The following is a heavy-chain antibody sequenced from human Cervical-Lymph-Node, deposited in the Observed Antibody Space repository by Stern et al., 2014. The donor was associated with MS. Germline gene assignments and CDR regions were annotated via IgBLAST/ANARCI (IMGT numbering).Heavy chain of an antibody. Sequence: EDQLVESGGGLVKPGGSLRLSCAASGFTFSSYSMNWVRQAPGKGLEWVSSISSSSSYIYYADSVKGRFTISRDNAKNSLYLQMNSLRAEDTAVYYCARDPITMVRGVFYWGQGTLVTVSS. CDR1: GFTFSSYS. CDR2: ISSSSSYI. D-gene: IGHD3-10*01. J-gene: IGHJ4*02. V-gene: IGHV3-21*01. CDR3: ARDPITMVRGVFY.